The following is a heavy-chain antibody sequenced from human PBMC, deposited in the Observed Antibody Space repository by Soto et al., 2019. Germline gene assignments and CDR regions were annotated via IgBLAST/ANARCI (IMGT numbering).Heavy chain of an antibody. CDR3: AGSDRGGNSGVFDY. CDR2: ISAYNGNT. V-gene: IGHV1-18*01. D-gene: IGHD2-21*02. J-gene: IGHJ4*02. CDR1: GYTFTSYG. Sequence: ASVKVSCKASGYTFTSYGISWVRQAPGQGLEWMGWISAYNGNTNYAQKLQGRVTMTTDTSTSTAYMELRSLRSDDTAVYYCAGSDRGGNSGVFDYWGQGTLVTVSS.